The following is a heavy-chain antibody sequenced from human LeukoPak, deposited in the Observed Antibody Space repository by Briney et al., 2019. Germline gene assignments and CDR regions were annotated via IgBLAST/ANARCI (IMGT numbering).Heavy chain of an antibody. V-gene: IGHV3-7*04. CDR3: AREDYYGMDV. J-gene: IGHJ6*02. CDR1: GFTFSSYD. Sequence: GGSLRLSCAASGFTFSSYDMHWVRQAPGKGLEWVANIKQEGSEKYYVDSVRGRFTISRDNAKTSLYLQMNSLRAEDTAVYFCAREDYYGMDVWGHGTTVTVSS. CDR2: IKQEGSEK.